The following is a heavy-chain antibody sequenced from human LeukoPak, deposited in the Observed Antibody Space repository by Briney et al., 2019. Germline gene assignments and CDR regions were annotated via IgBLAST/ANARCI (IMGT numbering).Heavy chain of an antibody. CDR1: GFTVSSNY. V-gene: IGHV3-53*05. D-gene: IGHD6-13*01. J-gene: IGHJ4*02. Sequence: GGSLRLSCAASGFTVSSNYMSWVRQAPGKGLEWVSVIYSGGSTYYADSVKGRFTISRDNSKNTLYLQMNSLRAEDTAVYCCAKPTLYGSSWYFFDYWGQGTLVTVSS. CDR3: AKPTLYGSSWYFFDY. CDR2: IYSGGST.